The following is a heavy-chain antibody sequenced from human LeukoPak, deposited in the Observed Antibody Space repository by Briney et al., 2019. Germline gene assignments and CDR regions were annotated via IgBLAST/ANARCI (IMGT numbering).Heavy chain of an antibody. D-gene: IGHD3-3*01. Sequence: SETLSLTCAVYGGSFSGYYWSWIRQPPGKGLELIGGINHSGSTNYNPSLKSRVTISVDTSKNQFSLKLSSVTAADTAVYYCARYSDAYAGARWFDHWGQGILVTVSS. J-gene: IGHJ5*02. CDR3: ARYSDAYAGARWFDH. CDR1: GGSFSGYY. CDR2: INHSGST. V-gene: IGHV4-34*01.